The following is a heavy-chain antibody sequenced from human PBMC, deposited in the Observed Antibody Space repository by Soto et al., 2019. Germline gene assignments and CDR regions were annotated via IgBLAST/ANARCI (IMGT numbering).Heavy chain of an antibody. CDR2: IYYSGST. CDR1: SLSCY. V-gene: IGHV4-39*01. J-gene: IGHJ2*01. D-gene: IGHD1-26*01. CDR3: AFFFTEEDGIRATVPVSAFRLNGSPDL. Sequence: SLSCYRIMKKKNPGKGLEWIGSIYYSGSTYYNPSLKSRVTISVDTSKNQFSLKLSSVTAADTAVYYCAFFFTEEDGIRATVPVSAFRLNGSPDL.